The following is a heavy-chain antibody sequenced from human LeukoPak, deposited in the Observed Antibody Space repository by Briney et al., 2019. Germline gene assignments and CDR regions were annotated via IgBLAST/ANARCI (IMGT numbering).Heavy chain of an antibody. J-gene: IGHJ4*02. CDR3: ARNPVWFGELYPFDY. V-gene: IGHV3-53*01. CDR1: GFTFSSYS. Sequence: GGSLRLSCAASGFTFSSYSMNWVRQAPGKGLEWVSVIYSGGSTYYADSVKGRFTISRDNSKNTLYLQMNSLRAEDTAVYYCARNPVWFGELYPFDYWGQGTLVTVSS. D-gene: IGHD3-10*01. CDR2: IYSGGST.